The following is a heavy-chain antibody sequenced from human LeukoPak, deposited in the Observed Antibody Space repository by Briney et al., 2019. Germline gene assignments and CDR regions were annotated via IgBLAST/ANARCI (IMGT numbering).Heavy chain of an antibody. CDR1: GFTFSSYG. CDR2: ISYDGSNK. Sequence: PGRSLRLSCAASGFTFSSYGMHWVRQAPGKGLEWVAVISYDGSNKYYADSVKGRFTISRDNSKNTLYLQMNSLRAEDTAVYYCARDDLYYYDSSGYPGGYWGQGTLVTVSS. V-gene: IGHV3-30*03. D-gene: IGHD3-22*01. J-gene: IGHJ4*02. CDR3: ARDDLYYYDSSGYPGGY.